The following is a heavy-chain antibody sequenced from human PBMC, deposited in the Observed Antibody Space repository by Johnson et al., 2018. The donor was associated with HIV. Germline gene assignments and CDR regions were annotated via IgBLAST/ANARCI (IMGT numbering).Heavy chain of an antibody. CDR2: ISYDGSNK. CDR3: ARDLQFDRLVQGRVIISGVFDM. CDR1: GFSLGSFG. V-gene: IGHV3-30*03. D-gene: IGHD3-10*01. Sequence: QVQLVESGGGVVQPGRSLRLSCAASGFSLGSFGMHWVRQAPGKGLEWVAVISYDGSNKYYADSVKGRFTISRDNSKNTLFLQMNSLRTEDTAVYSCARDLQFDRLVQGRVIISGVFDMWGQGTVVHVSS. J-gene: IGHJ3*02.